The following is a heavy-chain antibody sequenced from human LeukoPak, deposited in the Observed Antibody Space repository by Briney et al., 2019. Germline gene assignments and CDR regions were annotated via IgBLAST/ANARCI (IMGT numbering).Heavy chain of an antibody. D-gene: IGHD3-9*01. J-gene: IGHJ6*02. V-gene: IGHV4-59*08. CDR2: IYYSGTT. CDR1: GGSVSGYY. CDR3: ARHLASPHYDILTGYRYYYGMDV. Sequence: SETLSLTCTVSGGSVSGYYWTWIRQPPGKGLEWIGYIYYSGTTNYNPSLKSRVTISVDTSKNQFSLKLSSVTVADTAVYYCARHLASPHYDILTGYRYYYGMDVWGQGTTVTVSS.